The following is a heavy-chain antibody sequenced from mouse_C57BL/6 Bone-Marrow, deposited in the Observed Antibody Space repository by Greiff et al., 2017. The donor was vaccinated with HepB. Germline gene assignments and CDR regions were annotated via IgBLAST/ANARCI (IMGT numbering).Heavy chain of an antibody. CDR3: ARTWLPFDY. V-gene: IGHV5-17*01. Sequence: EVQLKESGGGLVKPGGSLKLSCAASGFTFSDSGMHWVRQAPEKGLEWVAYISSGSSTIYYADTVKGRFTISRDTANNTLFLQMTRLRSEDTAMYYCARTWLPFDYWGQGTTLTVSS. J-gene: IGHJ2*01. CDR2: ISSGSSTI. CDR1: GFTFSDSG. D-gene: IGHD2-2*01.